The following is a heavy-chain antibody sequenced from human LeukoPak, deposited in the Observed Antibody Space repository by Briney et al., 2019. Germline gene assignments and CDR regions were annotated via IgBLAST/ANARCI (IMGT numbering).Heavy chain of an antibody. Sequence: ASVEVSCKASGYTFTSYGISWVRQAPGQGLEWMGWMNPNSGNTGYAQKFQGRVTITRNTSISTAYMELSSLRSEDTAVYYCARSYSSGWGFDYWGQGTLVTVSS. CDR1: GYTFTSYG. CDR2: MNPNSGNT. V-gene: IGHV1-8*03. J-gene: IGHJ4*02. D-gene: IGHD6-19*01. CDR3: ARSYSSGWGFDY.